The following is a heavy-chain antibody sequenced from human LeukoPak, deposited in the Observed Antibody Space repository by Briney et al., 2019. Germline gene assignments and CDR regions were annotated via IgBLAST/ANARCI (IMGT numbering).Heavy chain of an antibody. D-gene: IGHD2-2*02. Sequence: SETLSLTCAVYGGSFSGYYWSWIRQPPGKGLEWIGEINHSGSTNYNPSLKSRVTISVDTSKNQFSLKLSSVTAADTAVYYCARGKRYTTYYYGMDVWGQGTTVTVSS. CDR2: INHSGST. CDR1: GGSFSGYY. V-gene: IGHV4-34*01. CDR3: ARGKRYTTYYYGMDV. J-gene: IGHJ6*02.